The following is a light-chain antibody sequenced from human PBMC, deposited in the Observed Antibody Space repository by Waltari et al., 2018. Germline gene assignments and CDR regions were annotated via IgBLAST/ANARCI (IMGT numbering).Light chain of an antibody. CDR2: TAS. Sequence: DIQLTQSPSFLSASVGDRVTITCRSSQGISSYLAWYQQKPGTAPKLLIHTASTLQGGVPSRFSGSGSGTDFTLTISSLQPEDFATYYCQQRHSYPITFGQGTRLEIK. V-gene: IGKV1-9*01. CDR3: QQRHSYPIT. J-gene: IGKJ5*01. CDR1: QGISSY.